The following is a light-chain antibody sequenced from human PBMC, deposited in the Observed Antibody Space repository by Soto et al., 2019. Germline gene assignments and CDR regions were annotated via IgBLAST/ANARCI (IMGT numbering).Light chain of an antibody. J-gene: IGKJ1*01. CDR1: QSVSSN. CDR2: GAS. Sequence: EIVLTQSPGTLSLSPGERATLSCRASQSVSSNLAWYQQKPGRAPRLLMYGASTRATGIPARFSGSESGTEFTLTISSLQSEDFGVYYCQQYNNLPPTFGQGTKVDI. V-gene: IGKV3-15*01. CDR3: QQYNNLPPT.